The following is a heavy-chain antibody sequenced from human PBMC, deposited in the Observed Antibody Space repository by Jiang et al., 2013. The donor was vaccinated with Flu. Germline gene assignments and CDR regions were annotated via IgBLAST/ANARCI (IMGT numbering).Heavy chain of an antibody. CDR3: AREFRALDY. V-gene: IGHV1-3*01. CDR1: GYTFPTLA. CDR2: INAGNGNT. J-gene: IGHJ4*02. Sequence: KKPGASVTVSCKASGYTFPTLALHWVRQAPGQRLEWMAWINAGNGNTKYSQKFQGRVTITRDISASTAYMDLSSLRSEDTAVYYCAREFRALDYWGQGTLVTVSS.